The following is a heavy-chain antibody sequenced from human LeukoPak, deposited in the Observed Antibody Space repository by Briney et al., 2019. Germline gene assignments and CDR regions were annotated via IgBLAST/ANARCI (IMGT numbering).Heavy chain of an antibody. CDR3: ARDGDTVLTRGYYYYLDV. Sequence: GGSLRLSCAASGFTVSSNYMSWVRQAPGKGLEWVSVIYSGGSTYYADSVKGRFTISRDNAKRSLYLQMNGLRAEDTALYYCARDGDTVLTRGYYYYLDVWGKGTTVTVSS. CDR1: GFTVSSNY. D-gene: IGHD3-10*01. CDR2: IYSGGST. J-gene: IGHJ6*03. V-gene: IGHV3-53*01.